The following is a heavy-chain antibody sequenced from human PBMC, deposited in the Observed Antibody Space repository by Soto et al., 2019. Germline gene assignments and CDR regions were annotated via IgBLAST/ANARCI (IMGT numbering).Heavy chain of an antibody. V-gene: IGHV3-23*01. CDR1: GFTFSNYA. D-gene: IGHD3-3*01. CDR3: AKDRFYDFWGGGPTMHV. J-gene: IGHJ6*02. Sequence: GGSLRLSCAASGFTFSNYAMSWVRQAPEKGLEWVSGISGSGDNTYYADSVKGRFTFSRDNSRNTLFLQMNSLRAEDTAVYYCAKDRFYDFWGGGPTMHVWGQGTTVTVSS. CDR2: ISGSGDNT.